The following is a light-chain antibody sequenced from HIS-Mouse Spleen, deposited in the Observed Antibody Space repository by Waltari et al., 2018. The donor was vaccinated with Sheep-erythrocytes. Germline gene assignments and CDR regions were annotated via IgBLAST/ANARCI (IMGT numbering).Light chain of an antibody. Sequence: QSALTQPRSVSGSPGQSVTISCTGTSSDVGGYNYVSWYQQNPGKAPKLMIYEFSKRPSGXPDRFSGSKSGNTASLTISGLQAEDEADYYCCSYAGSYNHVFATGTKVTV. CDR3: CSYAGSYNHV. V-gene: IGLV2-11*01. CDR2: EFS. CDR1: SSDVGGYNY. J-gene: IGLJ1*01.